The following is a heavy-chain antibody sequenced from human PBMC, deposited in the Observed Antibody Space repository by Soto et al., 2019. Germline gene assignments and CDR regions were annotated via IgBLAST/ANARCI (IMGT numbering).Heavy chain of an antibody. V-gene: IGHV4-4*02. D-gene: IGHD2-21*01. Sequence: QVQLQESGPGLVKPSWTLSLTCAVSGGSISSSNWWSWVRQPPGKGLEWIGEIYHSGSTNYNPSLRNQVTISVDKYKNQLSLKLRSVTAADTAVCYCALRVAFEIWGQGKKVTGSS. CDR2: IYHSGST. J-gene: IGHJ3*02. CDR1: GGSISSSNW. CDR3: ALRVAFEI.